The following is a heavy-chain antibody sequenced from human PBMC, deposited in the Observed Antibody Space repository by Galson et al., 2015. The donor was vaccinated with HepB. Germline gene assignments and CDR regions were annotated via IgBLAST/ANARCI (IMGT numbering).Heavy chain of an antibody. J-gene: IGHJ6*02. V-gene: IGHV3-48*04. CDR2: ISSSSSTI. D-gene: IGHD2-15*01. CDR3: ARGGYCSGGSCSNLGMDV. CDR1: GFTFSSYS. Sequence: SLRLSCAASGFTFSSYSMNWVRQAPGKGLEWVSYISSSSSTIYYADSVKGRFTISRDNAKNSLYLQMNSLRAEDTAVYYCARGGYCSGGSCSNLGMDVWGQGTTVTVSS.